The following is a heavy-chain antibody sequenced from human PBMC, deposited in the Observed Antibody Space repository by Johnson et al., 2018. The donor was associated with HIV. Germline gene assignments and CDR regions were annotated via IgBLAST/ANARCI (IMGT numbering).Heavy chain of an antibody. V-gene: IGHV3-30*18. J-gene: IGHJ3*02. CDR2: ISFDGGDK. Sequence: VQLVESGGGVVQPGRSLSLSCAASGFTFSRYDMHWVRQAPGKGLEWGAIISFDGGDKYYADSVMGRFIISRDNSKSTFFLQMNSLTPEDTGVYYCAKERRAPRAFDIWGQGTMVTVSS. CDR1: GFTFSRYD. CDR3: AKERRAPRAFDI.